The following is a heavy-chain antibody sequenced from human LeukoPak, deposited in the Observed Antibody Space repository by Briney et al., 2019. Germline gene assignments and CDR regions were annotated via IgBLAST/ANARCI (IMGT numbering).Heavy chain of an antibody. CDR2: FYYSGIT. CDR1: GGSITSYY. J-gene: IGHJ6*02. CDR3: ARTPGLYYYYGMDV. D-gene: IGHD3/OR15-3a*01. Sequence: SETLSLTCTVSGGSITSYYWSWMRQPPGKGLGWIGYFYYSGITNYNPSLKSRVTISVDMSKNQFSLKLSSVTAADTAVYYCARTPGLYYYYGMDVWGQGTTVTVSS. V-gene: IGHV4-59*01.